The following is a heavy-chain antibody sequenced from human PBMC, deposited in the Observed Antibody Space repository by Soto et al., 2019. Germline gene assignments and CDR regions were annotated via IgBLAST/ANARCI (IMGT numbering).Heavy chain of an antibody. CDR2: IHYSGSA. CDR3: ARASILPPSYYFDY. CDR1: NGSISGHY. V-gene: IGHV4-59*08. J-gene: IGHJ4*02. D-gene: IGHD3-9*01. Sequence: SETLSLTCIVSNGSISGHYWSWIRQPPGKGLEWIGYIHYSGSATYNPSLRSRVTISLDTPKNQFSLKLNSVTATDTAMYYCARASILPPSYYFDYWGQGTLVTVSS.